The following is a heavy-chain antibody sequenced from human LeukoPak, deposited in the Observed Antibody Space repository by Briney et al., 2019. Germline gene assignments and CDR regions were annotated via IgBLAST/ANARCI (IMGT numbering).Heavy chain of an antibody. CDR3: AREMASYGMDV. Sequence: PGGSLRLSCAASGFTFSSYSMNWVRQAPGKGLEWVSSISSSSSYIYYADSVKGRFTISRDNAKNSLYLQMNSLRADDTAVYYCAREMASYGMDVWGQGTTVTVSS. CDR2: ISSSSSYI. D-gene: IGHD5-24*01. V-gene: IGHV3-21*04. CDR1: GFTFSSYS. J-gene: IGHJ6*02.